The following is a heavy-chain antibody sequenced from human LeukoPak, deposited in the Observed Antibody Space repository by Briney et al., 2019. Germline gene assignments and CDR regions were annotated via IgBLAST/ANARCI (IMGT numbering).Heavy chain of an antibody. CDR1: TFTFSDYG. J-gene: IGHJ4*02. CDR2: IRYDGKKT. CDR3: AKLGDYYDSSGYSSFDY. Sequence: GGSLRLSCVGSTFTFSDYGMHWVRQAPGKGLEWVAFIRYDGKKTYYADSAKGRFTISRDNSKNTLYLEMNSLRAEDTAVYYCAKLGDYYDSSGYSSFDYWGQGTLVTVSS. D-gene: IGHD3-22*01. V-gene: IGHV3-30*02.